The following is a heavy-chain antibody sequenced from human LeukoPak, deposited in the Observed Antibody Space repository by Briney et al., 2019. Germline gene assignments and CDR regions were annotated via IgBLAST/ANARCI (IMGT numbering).Heavy chain of an antibody. J-gene: IGHJ6*03. D-gene: IGHD3-22*01. CDR2: MNPNSGNT. CDR1: GYTFTSYD. CDR3: ARGLHYYDSSGYYGYYYYYMDV. V-gene: IGHV1-8*03. Sequence: ASVKVSCKASGYTFTSYDINWVRQATGQGLEWMGWMNPNSGNTGYAQKFQGRVTITRNTSISTAYMELSSLRSEDTAVYYCARGLHYYDSSGYYGYYYYYMDVRGKGTTVTVSS.